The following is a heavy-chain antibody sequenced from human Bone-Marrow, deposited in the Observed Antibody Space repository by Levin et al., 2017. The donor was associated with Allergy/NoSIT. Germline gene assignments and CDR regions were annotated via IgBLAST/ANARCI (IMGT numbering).Heavy chain of an antibody. CDR3: ARVQRRIQLWLGGAFDI. CDR1: GGSFSGYY. D-gene: IGHD5-18*01. CDR2: INHSGST. Sequence: PSETLSLTCAVYGGSFSGYYWSWIRQPPGKGLEWIGEINHSGSTNYNPSLKSRVTISVDTSKNQFSLKLSSVTAADTAVYYCARVQRRIQLWLGGAFDIWGQGTMVTVSS. J-gene: IGHJ3*02. V-gene: IGHV4-34*01.